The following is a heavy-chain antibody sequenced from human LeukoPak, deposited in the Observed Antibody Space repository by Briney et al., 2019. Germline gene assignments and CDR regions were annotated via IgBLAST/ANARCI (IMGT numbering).Heavy chain of an antibody. CDR3: ARTKRSGGGSYGVCFGY. CDR1: GYTFTSYY. J-gene: IGHJ4*02. V-gene: IGHV1-46*01. CDR2: INPSGGST. Sequence: ASVKVSCKASGYTFTSYYMHWVRQAPGQGLEWMGIINPSGGSTSYAQKFQGRVTMTRDTSTSTVYMELSSLRSEDTAVYYCARTKRSGGGSYGVCFGYWGQGTLVTVSS. D-gene: IGHD1-26*01.